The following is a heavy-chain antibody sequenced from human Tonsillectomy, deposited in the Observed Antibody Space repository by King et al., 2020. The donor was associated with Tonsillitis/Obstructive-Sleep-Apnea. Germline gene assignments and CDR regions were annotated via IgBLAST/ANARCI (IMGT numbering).Heavy chain of an antibody. CDR3: AQFELSGDVFYI. D-gene: IGHD2/OR15-2a*01. CDR1: GFSLSNARMG. CDR2: IFSNDEK. V-gene: IGHV2-26*01. Sequence: TLQESGPVLVEPTETLTLTCTVSGFSLSNARMGMCWIRQPPGKALEWLAHIFSNDEKSYNTSLKSRPTISKDTSKSQVVLTMTNMDPVDTATYYCAQFELSGDVFYIWGQGTVVTVSS. J-gene: IGHJ3*02.